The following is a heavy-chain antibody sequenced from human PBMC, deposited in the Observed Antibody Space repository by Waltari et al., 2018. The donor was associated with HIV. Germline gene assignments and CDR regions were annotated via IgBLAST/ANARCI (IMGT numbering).Heavy chain of an antibody. D-gene: IGHD4-17*01. CDR3: TTRDGDWPHFDY. CDR1: GFTFSNAW. J-gene: IGHJ4*02. V-gene: IGHV3-15*01. CDR2: IKSKTDGGTT. Sequence: EVQLVESGGGLVKPGGSLRLSCAASGFTFSNAWMSWVRQAPGKGLEWVGRIKSKTDGGTTDYAAPVKGRFTISRDDSKNTLYLQMNSLKTEDTAVYYCTTRDGDWPHFDYWGQGTLVTVSS.